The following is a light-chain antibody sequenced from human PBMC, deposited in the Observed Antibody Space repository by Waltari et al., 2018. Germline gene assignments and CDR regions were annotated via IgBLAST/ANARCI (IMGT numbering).Light chain of an antibody. J-gene: IGKJ5*01. CDR2: WAS. CDR1: RSVLYNSNNKNN. CDR3: QQYYSSPIS. Sequence: EIVMTQSPDSLAVSLGERAAINCKSSRSVLYNSNNKNNLAWYQQKPRQPPKLLITWASSRESGVPARFSGSGSGTDFTLTISSLQAEDVAVYYCQQYYSSPISFGQGTRLEIK. V-gene: IGKV4-1*01.